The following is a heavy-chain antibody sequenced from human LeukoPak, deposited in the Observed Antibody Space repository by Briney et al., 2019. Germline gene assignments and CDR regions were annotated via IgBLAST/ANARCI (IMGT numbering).Heavy chain of an antibody. J-gene: IGHJ4*02. CDR2: INPNSGGT. Sequence: ASVKVSCKASGYTFTGYYMHWVRQAPGPGLEWMGWINPNSGGTNYAQKFQGRVTMTRDTSISTAYMELSRLRSDDTAVYYCASLGSGWSSAFDYWGQGTLVTVSS. CDR1: GYTFTGYY. CDR3: ASLGSGWSSAFDY. V-gene: IGHV1-2*02. D-gene: IGHD6-19*01.